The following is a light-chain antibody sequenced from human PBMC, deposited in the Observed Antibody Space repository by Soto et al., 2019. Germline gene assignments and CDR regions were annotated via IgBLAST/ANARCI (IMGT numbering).Light chain of an antibody. J-gene: IGLJ3*02. CDR2: EVS. V-gene: IGLV2-14*01. CDR3: SSYTRSSTWV. CDR1: SSDVGGYNY. Sequence: QSVLTQPASVSGSPGQSITISCTGTSSDVGGYNYVSWFQQHPGKAPKLMIYEVSNRPSGVSNRFSGSKSANTASLTISGLQAEDEAEYYCSSYTRSSTWVFGGGTKLTVL.